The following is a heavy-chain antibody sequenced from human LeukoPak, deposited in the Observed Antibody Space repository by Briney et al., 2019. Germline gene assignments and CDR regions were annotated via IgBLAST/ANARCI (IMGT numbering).Heavy chain of an antibody. D-gene: IGHD2-15*01. V-gene: IGHV3-30*03. J-gene: IGHJ4*02. Sequence: GGSLRLSCAGSGFTFSSYGMHWVRQAPGKGLEWVAVISYDGTNKYYVASVKGRFTISRDNSKNTLYLQMGSLRAEDMAVYFCARYCNGVTCYSGYDYWGQGTLVTVSS. CDR1: GFTFSSYG. CDR2: ISYDGTNK. CDR3: ARYCNGVTCYSGYDY.